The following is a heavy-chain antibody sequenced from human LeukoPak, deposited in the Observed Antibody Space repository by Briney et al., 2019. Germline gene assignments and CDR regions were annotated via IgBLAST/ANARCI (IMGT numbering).Heavy chain of an antibody. J-gene: IGHJ5*02. CDR2: IGASGSST. CDR1: GFTFSNYA. D-gene: IGHD4/OR15-4a*01. CDR3: AKDPDGLWS. Sequence: PGRSLRLSCAASGFTFSNYAMSWVRQAPGKGLEWVSSIGASGSSTYYADSVKGRFTISRDNSKNTLYLQMNSLRAEDTAVYYCAKDPDGLWSWGQGTLVTVSS. V-gene: IGHV3-23*01.